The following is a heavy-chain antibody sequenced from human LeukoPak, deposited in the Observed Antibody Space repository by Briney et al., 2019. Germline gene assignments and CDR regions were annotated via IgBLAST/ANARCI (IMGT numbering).Heavy chain of an antibody. J-gene: IGHJ4*02. CDR3: ARVPQRGDGVSGY. CDR1: GFTFSSYS. CDR2: ISSSGSYI. D-gene: IGHD2-8*01. Sequence: GGSLRLSCAASGFTFSSYSMNWVRQAPGKGLEWVSSISSSGSYIYYADSVKGRFTISRDNAKNSLYLQMNSLRAEDTAVYYCARVPQRGDGVSGYWGQGTLVTVSS. V-gene: IGHV3-21*04.